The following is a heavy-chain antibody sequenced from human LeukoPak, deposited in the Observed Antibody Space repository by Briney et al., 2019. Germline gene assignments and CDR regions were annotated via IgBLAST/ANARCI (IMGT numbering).Heavy chain of an antibody. D-gene: IGHD6-19*01. CDR3: VTSKGAGYFDY. Sequence: GGSLRLSCAASGFTLSTYGMHWVRQAPGKGLEWVSFIRNNGDNKYYADSVRGRFTISRDNSKNTLYLQMNTLRTDDTAVYYCVTSKGAGYFDYWGQGTLVTVSS. V-gene: IGHV3-30*02. CDR2: IRNNGDNK. J-gene: IGHJ4*02. CDR1: GFTLSTYG.